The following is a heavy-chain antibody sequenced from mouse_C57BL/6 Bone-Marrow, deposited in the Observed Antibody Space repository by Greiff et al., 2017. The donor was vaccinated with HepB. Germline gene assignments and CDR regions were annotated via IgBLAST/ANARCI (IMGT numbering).Heavy chain of an antibody. CDR3: AKLGYYGSSPYYAMDY. J-gene: IGHJ4*01. V-gene: IGHV2-5*01. Sequence: VQLQQSGPGLVQPSQSLSITCTVSGFSLTSYGVHWVRQSPGKGLEWLGVIWRGGSTDYNAAFMSRLSITKDNSKSQVFFKMNSLQADDTAIYYCAKLGYYGSSPYYAMDYWGQGTSVTVSS. CDR2: IWRGGST. D-gene: IGHD1-1*01. CDR1: GFSLTSYG.